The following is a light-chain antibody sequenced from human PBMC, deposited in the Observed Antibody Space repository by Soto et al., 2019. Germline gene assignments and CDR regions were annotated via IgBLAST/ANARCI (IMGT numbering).Light chain of an antibody. CDR3: QQYNNWPRWT. V-gene: IGKV3-15*01. CDR1: QSVSSN. J-gene: IGKJ1*01. Sequence: EIVMTQSPATLSVSPGERATLSCRASQSVSSNLAWYQQKPGQAPRLLIYGASTRATGIPARFSGSGSGTEFTLTSISLQSEDFAVYYCQQYNNWPRWTFGQGTKVEIK. CDR2: GAS.